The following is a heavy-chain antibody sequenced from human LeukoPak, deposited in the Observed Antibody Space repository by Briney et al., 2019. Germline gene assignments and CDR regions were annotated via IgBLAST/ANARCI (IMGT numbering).Heavy chain of an antibody. CDR1: GFTFSSYS. V-gene: IGHV3-21*01. J-gene: IGHJ4*02. D-gene: IGHD5-18*01. CDR3: ARARDTAMVTGVDY. CDR2: ISSSSSYI. Sequence: GGSLRLSCAASGFTFSSYSMNWVRQAPGKGLEWVSSISSSSSYIYYADSVKGRFTISRDNAKNSLYLQMNSLRAEDTAVYYCARARDTAMVTGVDYWGQGTLVTVSS.